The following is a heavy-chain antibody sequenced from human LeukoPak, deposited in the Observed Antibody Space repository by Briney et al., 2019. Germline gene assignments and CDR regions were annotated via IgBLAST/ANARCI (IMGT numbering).Heavy chain of an antibody. CDR1: GYTFTSYG. CDR3: ARGQGRWLQRRAAFDI. CDR2: ISAYNGNT. Sequence: GASVKVSCKASGYTFTSYGISWVRQAPGQGLEWMGWISAYNGNTNYAQKFQGRVTMTRNTSISTAYMELSSLRSEDTAVYYCARGQGRWLQRRAAFDIWGQGTMVTVSS. D-gene: IGHD5-24*01. J-gene: IGHJ3*02. V-gene: IGHV1-18*01.